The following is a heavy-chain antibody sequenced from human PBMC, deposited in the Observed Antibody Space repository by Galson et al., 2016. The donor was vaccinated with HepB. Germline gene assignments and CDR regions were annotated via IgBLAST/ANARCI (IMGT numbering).Heavy chain of an antibody. CDR1: GYNFTNYW. CDR3: ARLLGGAGMSGSTSQFDP. J-gene: IGHJ5*02. Sequence: QSGAEVTKPGESLKISCKGSGYNFTNYWIGWVRQMSGKGLEWMGIIYPGDSDSEYSPSFQGQVRMSVDKSISTAYLQWSSLKASDTAMYYCARLLGGAGMSGSTSQFDPWGQGTLVTVSS. D-gene: IGHD1-7*01. V-gene: IGHV5-51*01. CDR2: IYPGDSDS.